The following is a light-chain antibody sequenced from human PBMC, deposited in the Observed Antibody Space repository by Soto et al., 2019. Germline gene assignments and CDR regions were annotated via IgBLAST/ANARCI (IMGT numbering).Light chain of an antibody. CDR2: MAS. CDR1: QRVDNW. J-gene: IGKJ1*01. V-gene: IGKV1-5*03. CDR3: QQYKTYSPT. Sequence: GDRVTITCRASQRVDNWLAWYQRRPGKAPKLLIYMASTLEVGVPSRFSGSASGTEFTLTISSLQPDDSATYYCQQYKTYSPTFGQGTKVEI.